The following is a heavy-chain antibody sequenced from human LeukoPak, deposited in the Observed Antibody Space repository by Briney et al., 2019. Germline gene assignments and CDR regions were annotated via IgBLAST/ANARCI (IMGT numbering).Heavy chain of an antibody. CDR2: IYYSGSI. V-gene: IGHV4-61*01. CDR3: ARVGSGSYFDY. CDR1: GGSVSSGSYY. Sequence: SETLSLTCTVSGGSVSSGSYYWSWIRQPPGKGLEWIGYIYYSGSINYNPSLKSRVTISVDTSKNQFSLKLSSVTAADTAVYYCARVGSGSYFDYWGQGTLVTVSS. D-gene: IGHD1-26*01. J-gene: IGHJ4*02.